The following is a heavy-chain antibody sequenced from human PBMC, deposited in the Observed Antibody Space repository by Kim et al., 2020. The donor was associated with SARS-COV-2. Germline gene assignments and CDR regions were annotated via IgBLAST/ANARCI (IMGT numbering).Heavy chain of an antibody. J-gene: IGHJ4*01. CDR1: GYTFTNYG. CDR3: ASDGPTYYGSGTYSTGADY. D-gene: IGHD3-10*01. V-gene: IGHV1-18*01. Sequence: ASVKVSCKASGYTFTNYGITSVRQAPGQGLESMGWISTYNGHTNYAQKLQGRVTMTTDTSTTTAYMELRSLRSDDTAVYYCASDGPTYYGSGTYSTGADYWGQGTLVTVSS. CDR2: ISTYNGHT.